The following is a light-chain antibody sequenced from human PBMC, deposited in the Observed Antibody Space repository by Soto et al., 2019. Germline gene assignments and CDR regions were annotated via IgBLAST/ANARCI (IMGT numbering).Light chain of an antibody. CDR2: EVT. V-gene: IGLV2-18*02. J-gene: IGLJ1*01. CDR1: SSDVGKYDR. CDR3: SSYISTSRYV. Sequence: QSALTQPPSVSGSPGQSVTISCTGTSSDVGKYDRVSWYQQPPGTAPKLIIYEVTNRPSGVPARFSGSKSGNTASLTISGLQAEDEADYYCSSYISTSRYVFGAGTKLTAL.